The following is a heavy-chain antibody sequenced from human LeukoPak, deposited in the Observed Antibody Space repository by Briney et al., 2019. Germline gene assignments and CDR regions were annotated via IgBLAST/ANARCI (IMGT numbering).Heavy chain of an antibody. D-gene: IGHD6-19*01. Sequence: GGSLRLSCAASGFTFNIYDMSWVRQAPGKGLQWVSGISVNGDGTYYADSVKGRFTISRDNSKNTLYLQMNSLRAEDTAVYYCARVLGNHSGWYLIYWYFDLWGRGTLVTVSS. CDR1: GFTFNIYD. CDR2: ISVNGDGT. V-gene: IGHV3-23*01. CDR3: ARVLGNHSGWYLIYWYFDL. J-gene: IGHJ2*01.